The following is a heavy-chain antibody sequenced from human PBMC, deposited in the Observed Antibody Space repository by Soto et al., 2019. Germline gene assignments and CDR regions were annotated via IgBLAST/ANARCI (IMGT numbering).Heavy chain of an antibody. Sequence: PGGSLRLSCAASGFTFSSYSMNCVRQAPGKGLEWDSSISSSSSYIYYADSVKGRFTISRDNAKTSLYLQMNSLRAEDTAVYYCASFPCFCGGDCTIHNYYYYYGMEVWGQGTTVTVSS. CDR2: ISSSSSYI. J-gene: IGHJ6*02. D-gene: IGHD2-21*02. CDR1: GFTFSSYS. CDR3: ASFPCFCGGDCTIHNYYYYYGMEV. V-gene: IGHV3-21*01.